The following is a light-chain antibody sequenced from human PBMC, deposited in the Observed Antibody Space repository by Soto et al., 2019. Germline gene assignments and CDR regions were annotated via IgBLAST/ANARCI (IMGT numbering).Light chain of an antibody. CDR2: DAS. Sequence: EIVLTQSPATLSLSPGERATLSCRASESISSQLAWYQQKPGQAPRLLIYDASNRATGIPARFSGSGFGTDFTLTISSLEPEDFVIYYFQQRCECPLTFGGGTKVEIK. V-gene: IGKV3-11*01. CDR1: ESISSQ. CDR3: QQRCECPLT. J-gene: IGKJ4*01.